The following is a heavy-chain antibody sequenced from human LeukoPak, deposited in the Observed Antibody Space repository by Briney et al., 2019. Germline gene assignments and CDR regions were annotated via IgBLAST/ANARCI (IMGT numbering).Heavy chain of an antibody. CDR1: GFTFSSYA. D-gene: IGHD5-18*01. Sequence: GGSLRLSCAASGFTFSSYAMSWVRQAPGKGLEWVSAISGSGGSTYYADSVKGRFTISRDNSKNSLYLQMNSLRAEDTAVYYCARVEGYSYGYFDYWGQGTLVTVSS. V-gene: IGHV3-23*01. CDR3: ARVEGYSYGYFDY. J-gene: IGHJ4*02. CDR2: ISGSGGST.